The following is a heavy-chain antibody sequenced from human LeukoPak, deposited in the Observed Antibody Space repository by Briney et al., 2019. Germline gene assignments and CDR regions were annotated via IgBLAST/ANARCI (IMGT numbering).Heavy chain of an antibody. D-gene: IGHD4-23*01. CDR2: ISWNSGSI. CDR3: AKDRSHEAVEDAFDI. J-gene: IGHJ3*02. V-gene: IGHV3-9*01. CDR1: GFTFDDYA. Sequence: GGSLRLSCAASGFTFDDYAMHWVRQAPGKGLEWVSGISWNSGSIGCADSVKGRFTISRDNAKNSLYLQMNSLRAEDTALYYCAKDRSHEAVEDAFDIWGQGTMVTVSS.